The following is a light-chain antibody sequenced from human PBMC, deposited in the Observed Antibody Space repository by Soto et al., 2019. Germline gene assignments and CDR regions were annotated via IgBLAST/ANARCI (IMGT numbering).Light chain of an antibody. V-gene: IGLV2-11*01. J-gene: IGLJ1*01. Sequence: QSVLTQPRSVSGSPGQSLTISCSGSSSDIGDYDYVSWYQQHPGKAPTLLIYDVTKRPSGVPDRFSGSKSGDTASLTISGLQAGDEGNYYCCTYIGRNTLYVFRTGTKVPVL. CDR2: DVT. CDR1: SSDIGDYDY. CDR3: CTYIGRNTLYV.